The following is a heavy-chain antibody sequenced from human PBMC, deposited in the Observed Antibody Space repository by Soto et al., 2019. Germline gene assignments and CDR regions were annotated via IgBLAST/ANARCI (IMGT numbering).Heavy chain of an antibody. CDR3: ARGSYDSSGYYYGVYYYYYYGMDV. Sequence: PSETLSLTCAVYGGSFSGYYWSWIRQPPGKGLEWIGEINHSGSTNYNPSLKSRVTISVDTSKNQFSLKLSSVTAADTAVYYCARGSYDSSGYYYGVYYYYYYGMDVWGQGTTVTVSS. CDR2: INHSGST. J-gene: IGHJ6*02. D-gene: IGHD3-22*01. V-gene: IGHV4-34*01. CDR1: GGSFSGYY.